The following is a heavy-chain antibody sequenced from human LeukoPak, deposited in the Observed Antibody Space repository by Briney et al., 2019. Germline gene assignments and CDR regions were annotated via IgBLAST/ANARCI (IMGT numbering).Heavy chain of an antibody. V-gene: IGHV1-8*01. CDR1: GYTFTSYD. Sequence: SVKVSCKASGYTFTSYDINWVRQATGQGLEWMGWMNPNSGNTGYAQKFQGRVTMTRNTSISTAYMELSSLRSEDTAVYYCARVETGYSSSWYSYWGQGTLVTVSS. D-gene: IGHD6-13*01. J-gene: IGHJ4*02. CDR3: ARVETGYSSSWYSY. CDR2: MNPNSGNT.